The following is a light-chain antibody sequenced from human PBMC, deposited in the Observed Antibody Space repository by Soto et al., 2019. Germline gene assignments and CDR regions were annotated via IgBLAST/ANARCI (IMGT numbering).Light chain of an antibody. J-gene: IGKJ1*01. CDR3: QQTYSTPPT. CDR2: AAS. V-gene: IGKV1-39*01. CDR1: QSISTY. Sequence: DIQMTQSPSSLSASVGARVTITCRASQSISTYLNWYQQKAGLAPKILSYAASSLQSGVPSRFSGSGSGTDFTLTISSLKPEDFATYYCQQTYSTPPTFGQGTKVDIK.